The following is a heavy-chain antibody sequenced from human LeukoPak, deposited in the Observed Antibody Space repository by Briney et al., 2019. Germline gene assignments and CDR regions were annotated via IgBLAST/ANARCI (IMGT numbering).Heavy chain of an antibody. CDR1: GLSFSSSG. CDR2: ISSTGSTI. D-gene: IGHD1-26*01. Sequence: GGSLRLSCAASGLSFSSSGMNWVRQAPGKGREWVSYISSTGSTIYYADSVKGRFTISRDNERSSLILSMSSLRAEDTAVYYCARSILVGATGAFDIWGQGTMITVS. CDR3: ARSILVGATGAFDI. J-gene: IGHJ3*02. V-gene: IGHV3-48*03.